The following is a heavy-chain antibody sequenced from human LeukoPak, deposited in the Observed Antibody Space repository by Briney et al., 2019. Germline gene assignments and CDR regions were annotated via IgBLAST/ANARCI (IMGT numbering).Heavy chain of an antibody. V-gene: IGHV3-30*03. J-gene: IGHJ4*02. CDR3: ARDARYYGSGSHPFDY. D-gene: IGHD3-10*01. CDR2: VSYDGSTK. Sequence: GGSLRLSCAASGFTFSAYGMHWVRQAPGKGLECVSLVSYDGSTKYYTDSVKGRFTISRDNSKNTLYLQMNSLRAKDTAVYYCARDARYYGSGSHPFDYWGQGTLVTVSS. CDR1: GFTFSAYG.